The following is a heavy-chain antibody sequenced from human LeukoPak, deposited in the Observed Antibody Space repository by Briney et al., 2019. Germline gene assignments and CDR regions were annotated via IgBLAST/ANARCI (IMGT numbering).Heavy chain of an antibody. J-gene: IGHJ5*02. D-gene: IGHD6-13*01. CDR1: GGSISSGSYY. Sequence: SETLSLTCTVSGGSISSGSYYWSWIRQPAGKGLEWIGRIFSSGSTNYNPSLKSRDTLSLDTSKNQFSLKLTSVTAADTAIYYCATGAAAGTSYRSWAQGTLVTVSS. V-gene: IGHV4-61*02. CDR3: ATGAAAGTSYRS. CDR2: IFSSGST.